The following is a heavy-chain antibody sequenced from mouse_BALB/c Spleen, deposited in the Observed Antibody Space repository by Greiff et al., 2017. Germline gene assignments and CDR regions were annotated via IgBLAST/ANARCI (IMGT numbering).Heavy chain of an antibody. D-gene: IGHD1-1*01. J-gene: IGHJ1*01. V-gene: IGHV5-6-5*01. Sequence: DVKLVESGGGLVKPGGSLKLSCAASGFTFSSYAMSWVRQTPEKRLEWVASISSGGSTYYPDSVKGRFTISRDNARNILYLQMSSLRSEDTAMYYCARSITTVVATYFYWYFDVWGAGTTVTVSS. CDR1: GFTFSSYA. CDR3: ARSITTVVATYFYWYFDV. CDR2: ISSGGST.